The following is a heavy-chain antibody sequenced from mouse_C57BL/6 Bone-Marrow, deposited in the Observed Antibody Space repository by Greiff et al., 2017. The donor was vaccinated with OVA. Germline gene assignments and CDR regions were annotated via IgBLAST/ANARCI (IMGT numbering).Heavy chain of an antibody. V-gene: IGHV1-69*01. CDR1: GYTFTSYW. CDR3: ASEIYYDRWYFGV. D-gene: IGHD2-4*01. CDR2: IDPSDSYT. J-gene: IGHJ1*03. Sequence: QVQLQQPGAELVMPGASVKLSCKASGYTFTSYWMHWVKQRPGQGLEWIGEIDPSDSYTNYNQKFKGKSTLTVDKSSSTAYMQLSSLKSEDSAVCYSASEIYYDRWYFGVWGTGTTVTVSS.